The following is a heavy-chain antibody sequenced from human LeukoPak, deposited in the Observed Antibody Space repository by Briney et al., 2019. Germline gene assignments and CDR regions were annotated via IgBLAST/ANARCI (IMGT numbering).Heavy chain of an antibody. CDR3: GRGIQSFDP. CDR2: INPKNGDT. CDR1: GGTFGSYA. V-gene: IGHV1-2*06. J-gene: IGHJ5*02. Sequence: ASVKVSCKASGGTFGSYAINWVRQAPGQGLEWMGRINPKNGDTNYAQKFQDRVTMTRDTSMSAAYMEISRLTYDDTAVYYCGRGIQSFDPWGQGTLVTVSS.